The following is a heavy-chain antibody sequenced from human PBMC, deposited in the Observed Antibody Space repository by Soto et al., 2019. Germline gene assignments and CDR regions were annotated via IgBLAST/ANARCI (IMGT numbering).Heavy chain of an antibody. Sequence: QVQLVQSGAEVKKPGASVKVSCKASGYTFTSYAMHWVRQAPGQRLEWMGWINAGNGNTKYSQKFQGRVTITRDTSASTAYMELSSLRSEDTAVYYCVRDPMTTVTTMDYWGQGTLVTVSS. V-gene: IGHV1-3*01. J-gene: IGHJ4*02. CDR1: GYTFTSYA. D-gene: IGHD4-17*01. CDR3: VRDPMTTVTTMDY. CDR2: INAGNGNT.